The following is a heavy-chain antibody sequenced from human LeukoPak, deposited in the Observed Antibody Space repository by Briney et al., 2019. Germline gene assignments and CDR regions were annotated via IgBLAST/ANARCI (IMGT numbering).Heavy chain of an antibody. D-gene: IGHD2-2*01. J-gene: IGHJ4*02. CDR3: ARDASVVVVPAAISFIDY. CDR1: GYTFTGCY. V-gene: IGHV1-2*02. CDR2: INPNSGGT. Sequence: GASVKVSCKASGYTFTGCYMHWVRQAPGQGLEWMGWINPNSGGTNYAQNFQGRVTMTRDTSISTAYMELSRLRSDDTAVYYCARDASVVVVPAAISFIDYWGQGTLVTVSS.